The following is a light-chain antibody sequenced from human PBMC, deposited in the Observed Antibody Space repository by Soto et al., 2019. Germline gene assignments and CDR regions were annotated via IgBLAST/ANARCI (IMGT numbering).Light chain of an antibody. J-gene: IGLJ1*01. CDR3: GSHTTSSTYV. CDR1: SSDFGGYNY. CDR2: DVL. V-gene: IGLV2-14*03. Sequence: QSALTQPASVSGSPGQSITISCTGTSSDFGGYNYVSWYQHHPGKVPKLIIYDVLNRPSGVSNRFSGSKSGNTASLTISGLHAEDEADYYCGSHTTSSTYVFGTGTKVTVL.